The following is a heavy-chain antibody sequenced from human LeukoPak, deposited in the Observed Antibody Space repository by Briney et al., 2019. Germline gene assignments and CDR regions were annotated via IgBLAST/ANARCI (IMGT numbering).Heavy chain of an antibody. J-gene: IGHJ4*02. Sequence: GGSLRLSCTVSGFTFSKYWMRWVRQAPGKGLEWVASIDKDGSEKRYVESVKGRFTISRDNAKNSLYLQINSLRAEDTAVYYCARVRGSVSLFDYWGQGTLVTVSS. V-gene: IGHV3-7*04. CDR3: ARVRGSVSLFDY. CDR2: IDKDGSEK. D-gene: IGHD5-12*01. CDR1: GFTFSKYW.